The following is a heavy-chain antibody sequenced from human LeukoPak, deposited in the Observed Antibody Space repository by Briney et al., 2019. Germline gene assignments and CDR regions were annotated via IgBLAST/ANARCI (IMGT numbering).Heavy chain of an antibody. CDR1: GFTFSSCA. D-gene: IGHD2-15*01. CDR3: AKGLNVVVVAAFDH. J-gene: IGHJ4*02. CDR2: ISGSGATT. V-gene: IGHV3-23*01. Sequence: GGSLRLSCAASGFTFSSCAMSWVRQAPGKGLAWVSAISGSGATTDYADSVKGRFTISRDNSMNTLYLQMNSLRAEDTAVYYCAKGLNVVVVAAFDHWGQGTLVTVSS.